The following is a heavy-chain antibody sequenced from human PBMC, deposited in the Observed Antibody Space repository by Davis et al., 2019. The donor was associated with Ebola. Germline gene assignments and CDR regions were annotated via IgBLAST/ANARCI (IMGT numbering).Heavy chain of an antibody. J-gene: IGHJ6*02. Sequence: GGSLRLSCAASGFTFSGSAMHWVRQASGKGLEWVGRIRSKAKSYATAYAASVKGRFTISRDDSKNTAYLQMNSLKTEDTAVYYCSVTVTPPGYYYGMDVWGQGNTVTVSS. V-gene: IGHV3-73*01. CDR1: GFTFSGSA. CDR2: IRSKAKSYAT. CDR3: SVTVTPPGYYYGMDV. D-gene: IGHD4-17*01.